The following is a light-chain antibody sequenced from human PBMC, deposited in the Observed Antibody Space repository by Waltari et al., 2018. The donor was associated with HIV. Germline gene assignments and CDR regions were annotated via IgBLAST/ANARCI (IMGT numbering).Light chain of an antibody. CDR3: SSHTTSSTLYV. CDR2: EVN. Sequence: QSALPQPASVSASPGQSISISCTGIVSSIGTYDSVSWYQQHPGKAPKPMIYEVNNRPSGISNRFSGSKSGNTASLTISGLQAEDEADYYCSSHTTSSTLYVFGTGTKVTVL. J-gene: IGLJ1*01. CDR1: VSSIGTYDS. V-gene: IGLV2-14*01.